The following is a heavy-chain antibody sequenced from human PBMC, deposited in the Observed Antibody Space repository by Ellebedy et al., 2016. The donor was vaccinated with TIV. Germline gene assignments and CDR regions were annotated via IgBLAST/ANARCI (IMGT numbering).Heavy chain of an antibody. CDR1: GGTFSSYA. J-gene: IGHJ6*02. Sequence: ASVKVSCKASGGTFSSYAISWVRQAPGQGLEWMGGIIPIFGTANYAQKFQGRVTITADESTSTAYMELSSLRSEDTAVYYCAREILMVYAPRDYYYYGMDVWGQGTTVTVSS. CDR3: AREILMVYAPRDYYYYGMDV. D-gene: IGHD2-8*01. V-gene: IGHV1-69*13. CDR2: IIPIFGTA.